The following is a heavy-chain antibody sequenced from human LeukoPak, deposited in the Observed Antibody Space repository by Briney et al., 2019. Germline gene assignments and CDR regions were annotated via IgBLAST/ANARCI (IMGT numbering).Heavy chain of an antibody. V-gene: IGHV1-18*04. Sequence: ASVKVSCKASGYILTSYGISWVRQAPGQGLEWMGWISTYNGNTNYAQKLQVRVNMTADTSTNTAYLELRSLRSDDTAIYYCARVRVVRGVIIGPAPHFDYWGQGTLVTVSS. D-gene: IGHD3-10*01. J-gene: IGHJ4*02. CDR3: ARVRVVRGVIIGPAPHFDY. CDR1: GYILTSYG. CDR2: ISTYNGNT.